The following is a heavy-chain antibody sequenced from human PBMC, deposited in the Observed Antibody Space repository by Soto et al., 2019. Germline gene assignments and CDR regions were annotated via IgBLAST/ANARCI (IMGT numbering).Heavy chain of an antibody. CDR3: ARRHSGGFFRFFDS. Sequence: SVKVSCKASGGSLSTNPISWVRQAPGQGLEWMGGTGSGTGPGNHAQKFQGRLTVTADKSTSTVYMELTNLSSEDTAVYYCARRHSGGFFRFFDSWGQGPLVTVSS. J-gene: IGHJ4*02. CDR1: GGSLSTNP. V-gene: IGHV1-69*06. CDR2: TGSGTGPG. D-gene: IGHD2-15*01.